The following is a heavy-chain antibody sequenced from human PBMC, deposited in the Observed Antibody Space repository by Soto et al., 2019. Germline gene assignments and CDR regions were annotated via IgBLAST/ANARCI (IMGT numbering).Heavy chain of an antibody. D-gene: IGHD3-22*01. CDR1: GYTFTSYG. CDR2: IIPIFGTA. CDR3: ARGSDYYDSSGPVTPGGY. V-gene: IGHV1-69*13. Sequence: SVKVSCKASGYTFTSYGISWVRQAPGQGLEWMGGIIPIFGTANYAQKFQGRVTITADESTSTAYMELSSLRSEDTAVYYCARGSDYYDSSGPVTPGGYWGQGTLVTVSS. J-gene: IGHJ4*02.